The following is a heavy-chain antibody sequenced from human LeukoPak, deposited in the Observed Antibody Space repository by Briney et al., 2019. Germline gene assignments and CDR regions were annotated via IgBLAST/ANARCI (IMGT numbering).Heavy chain of an antibody. CDR2: IIPIFGTA. CDR3: ASINEYSSSNYYYYYMDV. Sequence: SVKVSCKASGGTFSSYAISWVRQAPGQGLEWMGGIIPIFGTANYAQKFQGRVTITADKSTSTAYIELSSLRSEDTAVYYCASINEYSSSNYYYYYMDVWGKGTTVTVSS. V-gene: IGHV1-69*06. CDR1: GGTFSSYA. J-gene: IGHJ6*03. D-gene: IGHD6-6*01.